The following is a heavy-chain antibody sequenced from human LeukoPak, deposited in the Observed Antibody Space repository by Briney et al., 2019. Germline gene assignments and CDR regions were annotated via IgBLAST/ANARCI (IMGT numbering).Heavy chain of an antibody. CDR3: ARPQGGRQIWLHFDY. J-gene: IGHJ4*02. CDR1: GFTFSNYA. D-gene: IGHD5-18*01. CDR2: ISYDGNNK. Sequence: GGSLRLSCTASGFTFSNYAIHCVRRAPERGLEGGAVISYDGNNKYYEVSVKGRFTISRDNSKNTLYVQMNSLRAEDTAVYYCARPQGGRQIWLHFDYWGQGTVVTVSS. V-gene: IGHV3-30-3*01.